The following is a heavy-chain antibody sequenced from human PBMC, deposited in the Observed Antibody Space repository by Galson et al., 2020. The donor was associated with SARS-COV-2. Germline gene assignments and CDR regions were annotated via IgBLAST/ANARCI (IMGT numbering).Heavy chain of an antibody. CDR3: AREPRGWLQPHSHYYFDY. CDR2: IYYSGST. J-gene: IGHJ4*02. Sequence: SETLSLTCTVSGGSISSYYWSWIRQPPGKGLEWIGYIYYSGSTNYNPSLKSRVTISVDTSKNQFSLKLSSVTAADTAVYYCAREPRGWLQPHSHYYFDYWGQGTLVTVSS. V-gene: IGHV4-59*01. CDR1: GGSISSYY. D-gene: IGHD5-12*01.